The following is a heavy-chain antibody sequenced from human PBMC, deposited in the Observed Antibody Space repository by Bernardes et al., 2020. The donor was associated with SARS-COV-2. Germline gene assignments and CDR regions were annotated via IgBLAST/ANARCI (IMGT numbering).Heavy chain of an antibody. CDR2: INGDGSST. D-gene: IGHD6-19*01. CDR1: GFSFSSYW. Sequence: GGSLRLSCAASGFSFSSYWMHWVRQVPGKGLVWVSRINGDGSSTTYADSVKGRFTISRDNAKNTLYLQMISLRAEDTAVYYCVRVAVAAYYFDYWGQGTLVTVSS. J-gene: IGHJ4*02. CDR3: VRVAVAAYYFDY. V-gene: IGHV3-74*01.